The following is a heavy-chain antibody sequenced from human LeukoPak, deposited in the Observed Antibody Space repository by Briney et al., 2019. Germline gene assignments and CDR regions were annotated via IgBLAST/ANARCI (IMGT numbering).Heavy chain of an antibody. CDR3: ARGGLNWFDP. V-gene: IGHV3-21*01. J-gene: IGHJ5*02. Sequence: GGSLRLSCAASGFTFSSYSMNWVRQAPGEGLEWVSSISSSSSYIYYADSVKGRFTISRDNAKNSLYLQMNSLRAEDTAVYYCARGGLNWFDPWGQGTLVTVSS. CDR1: GFTFSSYS. CDR2: ISSSSSYI.